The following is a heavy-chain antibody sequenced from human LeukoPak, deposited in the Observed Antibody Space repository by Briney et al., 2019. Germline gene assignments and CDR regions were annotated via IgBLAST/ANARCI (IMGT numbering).Heavy chain of an antibody. D-gene: IGHD3-22*01. CDR2: IGTAGDA. CDR1: GFTFSSYD. V-gene: IGHV3-13*01. J-gene: IGHJ6*02. Sequence: GGSLSLSCAASGFTFSSYDMHWVRQATGKGLEWVVAIGTAGDAYYPGSVKGRFTISRENAKNSLYLKMNSLGAGYTAVCYCARGGSPTYYYDSSGYYSLLAEVYYYYGMDVWGQGTTVTVSS. CDR3: ARGGSPTYYYDSSGYYSLLAEVYYYYGMDV.